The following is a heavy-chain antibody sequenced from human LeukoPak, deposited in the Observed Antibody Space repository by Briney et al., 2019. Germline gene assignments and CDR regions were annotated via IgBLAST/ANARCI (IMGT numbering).Heavy chain of an antibody. CDR2: ISRGGDTI. V-gene: IGHV3-48*01. D-gene: IGHD6-6*01. CDR3: AKAPSAARPVDV. Sequence: GGSLRLSCAASGFTFSSYSMNWVRQAPGKGLEWVSYISRGGDTIYYADSVKGRFTISRDNSKNTLYLQMNSLRAEDTAVYYCAKAPSAARPVDVWGQGTTVTVSS. CDR1: GFTFSSYS. J-gene: IGHJ6*02.